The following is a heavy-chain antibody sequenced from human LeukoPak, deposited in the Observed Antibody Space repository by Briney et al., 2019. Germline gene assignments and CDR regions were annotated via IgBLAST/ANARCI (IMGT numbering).Heavy chain of an antibody. CDR3: AKANAREFDY. V-gene: IGHV3-30*18. J-gene: IGHJ4*02. CDR1: GFTFSSYG. D-gene: IGHD3-10*01. CDR2: ISNDGSYK. Sequence: GRSLRLSCAASGFTFSSYGMHWVRQAPGKGLEWVAVISNDGSYKDYADSVKGRFTISRDNSMNTLYLQMDSLRPEDTAVYYCAKANAREFDYWGQGTLVTVSS.